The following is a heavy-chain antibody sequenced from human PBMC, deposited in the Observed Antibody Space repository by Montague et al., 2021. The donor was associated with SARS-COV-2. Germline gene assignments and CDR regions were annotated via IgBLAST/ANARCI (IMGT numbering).Heavy chain of an antibody. CDR3: AKDLSLLWFGELPPLGYYYGMDV. CDR2: ISGSGGST. CDR1: GFTFSSYS. J-gene: IGHJ6*02. Sequence: SLRLSCAASGFTFSSYSMSWVRQAPGKGLEWVSAISGSGGSTYYADSVKGRLTISRDNSKNTLYLQMNSLRAEDTAVYYCAKDLSLLWFGELPPLGYYYGMDVWGQGTTVTVSS. V-gene: IGHV3-23*01. D-gene: IGHD3-10*01.